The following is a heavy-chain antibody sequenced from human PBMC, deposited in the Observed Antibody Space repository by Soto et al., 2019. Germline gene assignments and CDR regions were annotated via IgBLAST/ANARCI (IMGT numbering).Heavy chain of an antibody. J-gene: IGHJ2*01. CDR1: GGSISSHY. Sequence: QVQLQESGPGLVKPSETLSLTCTVSGGSISSHYWSWIRQPPGKGLEWIGYIYYSGSTTYNPSLKTRVTISVDTSKNQDSLKLRSVTAADTAVYYCARGDINYVWYFDLLGRGTLVNGSS. CDR3: ARGDINYVWYFDL. CDR2: IYYSGST. V-gene: IGHV4-59*11. D-gene: IGHD1-7*01.